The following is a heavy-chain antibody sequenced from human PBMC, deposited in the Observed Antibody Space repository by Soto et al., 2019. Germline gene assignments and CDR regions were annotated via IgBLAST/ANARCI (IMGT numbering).Heavy chain of an antibody. V-gene: IGHV3-7*03. CDR2: IKQDGSEK. J-gene: IGHJ3*02. Sequence: GGSLRLSCAASGFTSSSYWMSWVRQAPGKGLEWVANIKQDGSEKYYVDSVKGRFTISRDNAKNSLYLQMNSLRAEDTAVYYCARSPGPWGDWLSSDAFDIWGQGTMVTVSS. CDR1: GFTSSSYW. CDR3: ARSPGPWGDWLSSDAFDI. D-gene: IGHD3-9*01.